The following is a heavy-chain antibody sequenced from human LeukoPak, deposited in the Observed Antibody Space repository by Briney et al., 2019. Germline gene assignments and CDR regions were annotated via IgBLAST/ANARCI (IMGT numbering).Heavy chain of an antibody. CDR2: ISGSGDRT. CDR1: GCTFSNYA. Sequence: PGGSLRLSCAASGCTFSNYAMSWVRQAPGKGLEWVSVISGSGDRTYYADAVKGRFTISRDNSKNTLYLQMNSLRAEDTAVYYCAASGSYYLNWFDPWGQGTLVTVSS. J-gene: IGHJ5*02. D-gene: IGHD3-10*01. CDR3: AASGSYYLNWFDP. V-gene: IGHV3-23*01.